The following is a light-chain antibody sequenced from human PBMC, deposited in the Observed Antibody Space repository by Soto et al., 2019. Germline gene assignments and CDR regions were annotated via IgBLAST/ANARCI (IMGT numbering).Light chain of an antibody. CDR1: QSISRS. Sequence: DSPMTQSASTWSGSIGERVISTGRASQSISRSLAWYQQKPGKAPKLLIYDASSLQIGVPSRFSGSGSGTEFTLTISSLQPDDFATYYCQQYNSYPLTFGQGTKVDIK. CDR2: DAS. J-gene: IGKJ1*01. CDR3: QQYNSYPLT. V-gene: IGKV1-5*01.